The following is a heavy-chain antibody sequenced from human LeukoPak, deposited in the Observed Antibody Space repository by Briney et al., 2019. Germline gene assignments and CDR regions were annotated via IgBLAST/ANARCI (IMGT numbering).Heavy chain of an antibody. CDR3: ARVVVPAALLSYYYYMDV. J-gene: IGHJ6*03. Sequence: SETLSLTCTVSGGSISSYYWSWIRQPPGKGLEWIGYIYYSGSTNYNPSLKSRVTISVDTSKNQFSLKLSSVTAADTAVYYCARVVVPAALLSYYYYMDVWGKGTTVTVSS. D-gene: IGHD2-2*01. CDR2: IYYSGST. CDR1: GGSISSYY. V-gene: IGHV4-59*01.